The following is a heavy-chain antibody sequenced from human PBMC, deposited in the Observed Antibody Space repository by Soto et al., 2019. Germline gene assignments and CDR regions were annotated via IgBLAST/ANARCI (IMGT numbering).Heavy chain of an antibody. J-gene: IGHJ4*02. D-gene: IGHD7-27*01. V-gene: IGHV4-39*07. CDR2: IYYSGST. CDR3: ARGPSGDKVDS. Sequence: SETLDITCTVPEASRNSNNYSWGRIRQPPGKGLEWIGSIYYSGSTYYNPSLESRVTMSVDTSKNQLSLTLSSVSAADIAVYYCARGPSGDKVDSWGQGTLVT. CDR1: EASRNSNNYS.